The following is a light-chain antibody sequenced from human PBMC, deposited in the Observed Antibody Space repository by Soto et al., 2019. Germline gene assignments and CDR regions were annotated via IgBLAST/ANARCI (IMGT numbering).Light chain of an antibody. Sequence: QSVLTQPPSASGTPGQRVTISCSGSSSNIGSNPVNWYHQLPGTAPKLLIYTSNQRPSGVPDRFSGSKSGTSASLASSGLQSEDEADYYCAAWDDSLNGVVFGGGTQLTVL. CDR1: SSNIGSNP. J-gene: IGLJ3*02. V-gene: IGLV1-44*01. CDR3: AAWDDSLNGVV. CDR2: TSN.